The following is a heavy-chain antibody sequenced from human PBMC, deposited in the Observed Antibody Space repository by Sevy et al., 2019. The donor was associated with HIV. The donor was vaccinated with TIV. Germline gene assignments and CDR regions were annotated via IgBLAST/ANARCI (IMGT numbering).Heavy chain of an antibody. J-gene: IGHJ5*02. Sequence: GGSLRLSCAASGFTFSSYVMTWVRQAPGKGLEGVSTIGGSGGSTYYADSVKGRFTISRDNSKNTLYLQMNSLRAEDTAVYYCASSSGYNSWGQGTLVTVSS. V-gene: IGHV3-23*01. CDR2: IGGSGGST. D-gene: IGHD3-22*01. CDR3: ASSSGYNS. CDR1: GFTFSSYV.